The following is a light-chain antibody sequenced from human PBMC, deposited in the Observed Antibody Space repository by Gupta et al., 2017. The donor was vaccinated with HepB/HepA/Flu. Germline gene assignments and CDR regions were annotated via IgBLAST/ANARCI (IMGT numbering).Light chain of an antibody. J-gene: IGLJ2*01. CDR3: SSYTSSSTPHVV. Sequence: QSALTPPASVSGSPGPPLTLSCTGTRCDVGGYNSVSWYQQPPGKAPKLMIYDVSNRPSGVSNRFSGSKSGNTAPLTISGLQAEDEADYYCSSYTSSSTPHVVFGGGTKLTVL. CDR1: RCDVGGYNS. V-gene: IGLV2-14*03. CDR2: DVS.